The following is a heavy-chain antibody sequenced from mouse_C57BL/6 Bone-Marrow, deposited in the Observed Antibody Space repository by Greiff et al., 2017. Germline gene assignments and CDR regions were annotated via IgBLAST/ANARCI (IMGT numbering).Heavy chain of an antibody. J-gene: IGHJ3*01. CDR1: GFTFSSYA. CDR3: ARESFSNYVPGFAY. V-gene: IGHV5-4*01. Sequence: EVKLMESGGGLVKPGGSLKLSCAASGFTFSSYAMSWVRQTPEKRLEWVATISDGGSYTYYPDNVKGRFTISRDNAKNNLYLQMSHLKSEDTAMYYCARESFSNYVPGFAYWGQGTLVTVSA. CDR2: ISDGGSYT. D-gene: IGHD2-5*01.